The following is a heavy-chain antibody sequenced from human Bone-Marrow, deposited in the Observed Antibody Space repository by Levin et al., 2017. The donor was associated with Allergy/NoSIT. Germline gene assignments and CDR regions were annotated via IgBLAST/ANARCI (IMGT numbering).Heavy chain of an antibody. CDR1: GFSFSSYN. V-gene: IGHV3-21*01. CDR2: IRSSSIYI. J-gene: IGHJ4*02. D-gene: IGHD6-13*01. CDR3: ARDAGQQLDPDYFDY. Sequence: ETLSLTCAASGFSFSSYNMNWVRQAPGKGLEWVSSIRSSSIYIYYADSVKGRFTISRDNAKNSLYLQMSSLRADDTAVYYCARDAGQQLDPDYFDYWGQGTLVTVSS.